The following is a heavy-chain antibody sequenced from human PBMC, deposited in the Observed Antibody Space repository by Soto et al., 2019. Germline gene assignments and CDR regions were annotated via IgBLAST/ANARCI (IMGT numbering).Heavy chain of an antibody. CDR3: ARGRELLRLFDY. V-gene: IGHV3-30-3*01. J-gene: IGHJ4*02. Sequence: QVQLVESGGGVVQPGRSLRLSCAASGFTFSSYAMHWVRQAPGKGLEWVAVISYDGSNKYYADPVKGRFTISRDNSKNTLYLQMNSLRAEDTAVYYCARGRELLRLFDYWGQGTLVTVSS. CDR2: ISYDGSNK. CDR1: GFTFSSYA. D-gene: IGHD1-26*01.